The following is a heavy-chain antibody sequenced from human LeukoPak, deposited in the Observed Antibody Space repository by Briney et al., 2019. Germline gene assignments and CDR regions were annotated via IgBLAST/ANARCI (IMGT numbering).Heavy chain of an antibody. CDR3: ARGRTYYYDSSGYYPNDAFDI. Sequence: ASVKVSCKASGYTFTGYYMHWVRQAPGQGLEWMGRINPNSGGTNYAQKFQGRVTITRDTSISTAYMELSRLRSDDTAVYYCARGRTYYYDSSGYYPNDAFDIWGQGTMVTVSS. D-gene: IGHD3-22*01. CDR1: GYTFTGYY. J-gene: IGHJ3*02. V-gene: IGHV1-2*06. CDR2: INPNSGGT.